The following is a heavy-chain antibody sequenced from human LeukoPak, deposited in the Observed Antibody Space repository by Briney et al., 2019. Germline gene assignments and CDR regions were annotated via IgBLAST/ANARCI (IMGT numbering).Heavy chain of an antibody. CDR2: INWNSNSI. CDR3: AKDAQSTTVATKFDY. Sequence: PGGSLRLSCAASGFTFDDYAMHWVRQAPGKGLEWVSGINWNSNSIGYADSVKGRFTIPRDNAKNSLYLQMNSLRAEDTALYYCAKDAQSTTVATKFDYWGQGTLVTVSS. J-gene: IGHJ4*02. V-gene: IGHV3-9*01. D-gene: IGHD4-23*01. CDR1: GFTFDDYA.